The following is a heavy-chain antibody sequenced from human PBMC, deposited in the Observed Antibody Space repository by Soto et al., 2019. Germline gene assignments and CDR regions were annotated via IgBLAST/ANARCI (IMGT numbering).Heavy chain of an antibody. J-gene: IGHJ4*02. V-gene: IGHV3-74*01. CDR2: IRSDGTTT. Sequence: EVQLVESGGGLVQPGGSLRLSCVASGFTFSRYWMHWVRQAPGKGLVWVSRIRSDGTTTNYADSVEGRFTISRDNARNTLYLHVNSLRAEDTAVYYCARAYWAQVDHWGKGTQVTVSS. D-gene: IGHD2-8*02. CDR1: GFTFSRYW. CDR3: ARAYWAQVDH.